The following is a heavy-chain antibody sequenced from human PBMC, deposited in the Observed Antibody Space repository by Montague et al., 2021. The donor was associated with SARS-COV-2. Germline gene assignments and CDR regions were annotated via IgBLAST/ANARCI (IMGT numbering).Heavy chain of an antibody. CDR2: VLYNKGT. Sequence: SETLSLTCTVSGVSVTDYYWSWIRQPPGKGLERVGDVLYNKGTNFNPSLKSRVAISVDTSKNQFSLRLTSVTAADTAFYHCVRHPHYDGLNGPPDFWDQGALVTGSS. V-gene: IGHV4-59*08. D-gene: IGHD3-9*01. CDR3: VRHPHYDGLNGPPDF. CDR1: GVSVTDYY. J-gene: IGHJ4*02.